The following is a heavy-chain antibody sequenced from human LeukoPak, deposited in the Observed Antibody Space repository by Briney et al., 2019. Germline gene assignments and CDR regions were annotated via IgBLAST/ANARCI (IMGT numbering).Heavy chain of an antibody. D-gene: IGHD3-9*01. CDR3: ARDTSGYGVFDY. Sequence: GGSLRLSCTASGFIFSTYEMNWVRQAPGKGLEWVSYISSSGSTIYYADSVKGRFTISRDNAKNSLFLQMDSLRAEDTAVYYCARDTSGYGVFDYWGQGTLVTVSS. CDR2: ISSSGSTI. CDR1: GFIFSTYE. J-gene: IGHJ4*02. V-gene: IGHV3-48*03.